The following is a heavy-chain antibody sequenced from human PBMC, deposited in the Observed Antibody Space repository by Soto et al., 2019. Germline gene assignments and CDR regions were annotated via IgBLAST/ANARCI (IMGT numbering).Heavy chain of an antibody. CDR3: GRDLRRITGTTYWFDP. D-gene: IGHD1-7*01. CDR1: GYTFTSYA. Sequence: VSVKVSCKASGYTFTSYAMHWVRQAPGQRLEWMGWINAGNGNTKYSQKFQGRVTITRDTSASTAYMELSSMRSEDTAVYYCGRDLRRITGTTYWFDPWGQGTLVTVSS. V-gene: IGHV1-3*01. J-gene: IGHJ5*02. CDR2: INAGNGNT.